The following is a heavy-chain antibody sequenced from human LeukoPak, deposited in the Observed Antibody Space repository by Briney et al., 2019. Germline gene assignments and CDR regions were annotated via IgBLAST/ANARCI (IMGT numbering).Heavy chain of an antibody. Sequence: GGSLRLSCAASGFTFSSYSMNWVRQAPGKGLEWVSYISSSSSTIYYADSVKGRFTISRDNAKNSLYLQMSSLRAEDTAVYYCARVGDGYNVGFDYWGQGTLVTVSS. CDR3: ARVGDGYNVGFDY. CDR2: ISSSSSTI. D-gene: IGHD5-24*01. V-gene: IGHV3-48*01. CDR1: GFTFSSYS. J-gene: IGHJ4*02.